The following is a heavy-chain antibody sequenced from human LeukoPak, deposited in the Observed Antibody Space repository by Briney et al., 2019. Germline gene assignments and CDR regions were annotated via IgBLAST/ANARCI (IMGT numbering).Heavy chain of an antibody. Sequence: ASVKVSCKASGGTFSSYAISWVRQAPGQGLEWMGRIIPILGIANYAQKFQGRVTITADKSTSTAYMEVSSLRSEDTAVYYCARDSLLRVVIIDYGMDVWGQGTTVTVSS. V-gene: IGHV1-69*04. CDR1: GGTFSSYA. CDR2: IIPILGIA. D-gene: IGHD3-3*01. J-gene: IGHJ6*02. CDR3: ARDSLLRVVIIDYGMDV.